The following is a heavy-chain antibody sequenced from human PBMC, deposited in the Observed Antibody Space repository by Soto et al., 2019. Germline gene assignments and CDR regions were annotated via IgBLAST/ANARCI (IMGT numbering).Heavy chain of an antibody. CDR1: GCTFTRSW. CDR2: INTDGSRT. CDR3: ARSVGGTDDY. D-gene: IGHD2-15*01. Sequence: PGGSLRLSCAASGCTFTRSWMHWVRQAPGEGLVWVSRINTDGSRTDYADSVKGRFTVFRDNAKNTLYLQMNSLRAEDTAVYYCARSVGGTDDYWGQGTLVTVSS. V-gene: IGHV3-74*01. J-gene: IGHJ4*01.